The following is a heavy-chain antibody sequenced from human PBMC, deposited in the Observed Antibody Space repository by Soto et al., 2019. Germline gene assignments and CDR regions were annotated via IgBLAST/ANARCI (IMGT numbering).Heavy chain of an antibody. Sequence: QVQLQESGPGLVRPSETLSLTCTVSGGPFNTFYWSWIRQSPGTGLEWIASIYSGGTTNYNPSLTGRGTISIDTPKRQLSLRLSAVGAADTSVDYCVRHHAGHYEIWTDDSPGSAFEIWGQGTMVTVSS. D-gene: IGHD3-9*01. CDR3: VRHHAGHYEIWTDDSPGSAFEI. V-gene: IGHV4-59*08. J-gene: IGHJ3*02. CDR1: GGPFNTFY. CDR2: IYSGGTT.